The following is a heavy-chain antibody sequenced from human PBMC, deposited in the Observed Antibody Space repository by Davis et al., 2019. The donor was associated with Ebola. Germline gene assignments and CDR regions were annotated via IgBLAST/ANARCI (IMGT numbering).Heavy chain of an antibody. J-gene: IGHJ4*02. V-gene: IGHV1-58*02. CDR1: GFTFSSSG. CDR3: AGGRSSSWFK. D-gene: IGHD6-13*01. Sequence: AASVKVSCKASGFTFSSSGMQWVRQARGQRLEWMGGIVVGSGSTTYAQKFRERLTMTRDMSTSTAYMELSSLRSEDTAVYYCAGGRSSSWFKWGQGTLVTVSS. CDR2: IVVGSGST.